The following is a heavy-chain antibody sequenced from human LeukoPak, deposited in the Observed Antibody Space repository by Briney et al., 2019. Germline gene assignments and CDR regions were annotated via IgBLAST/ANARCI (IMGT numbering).Heavy chain of an antibody. CDR3: AKDPVVGKHGGNFGAAY. CDR2: IYSGGST. CDR1: GFTVSSNY. D-gene: IGHD4-23*01. J-gene: IGHJ4*02. V-gene: IGHV3-53*05. Sequence: GGSLRLSCAASGFTVSSNYMNWVRQAPEKGLEWVSVIYSGGSTYYADSVKGRFTISRDNSKNALYLQMNSPRTDDTAMYYCAKDPVVGKHGGNFGAAYWGQGTLVTVSS.